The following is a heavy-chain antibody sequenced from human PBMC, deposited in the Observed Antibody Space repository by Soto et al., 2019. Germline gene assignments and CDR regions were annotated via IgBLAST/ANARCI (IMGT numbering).Heavy chain of an antibody. CDR3: ARDPNDSSAYYHHYYYGMDV. CDR2: INAGNGNT. V-gene: IGHV1-3*01. CDR1: GYTLTSYG. Sequence: ASVKVSCKASGYTLTSYGIHWVRQAPGQRLEWTGWINAGNGNTKYSEKFQGRVTITRDTSASTAYLELSSLRSEDTAVYYCARDPNDSSAYYHHYYYGMDVWGQETTVTVSS. D-gene: IGHD3-22*01. J-gene: IGHJ6*02.